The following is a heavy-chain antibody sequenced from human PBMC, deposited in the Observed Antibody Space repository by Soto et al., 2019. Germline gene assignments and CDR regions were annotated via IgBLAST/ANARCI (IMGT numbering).Heavy chain of an antibody. V-gene: IGHV4-34*01. CDR1: GGSFSGYY. D-gene: IGHD3-3*01. Sequence: QVQLQQWGAGLLKPSETLSLTCAVYGGSFSGYYWSWIRQPPGKGLEWIGEINHSGSTNYNPSLKIRVTISVDTSKNQFSLKLSSVTAADTAVYYCARGHLITKNFDYWGQGTLVTVSS. J-gene: IGHJ4*02. CDR2: INHSGST. CDR3: ARGHLITKNFDY.